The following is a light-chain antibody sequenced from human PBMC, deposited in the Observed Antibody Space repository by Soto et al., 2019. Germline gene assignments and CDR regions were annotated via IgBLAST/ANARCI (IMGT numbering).Light chain of an antibody. V-gene: IGKV2-28*01. CDR1: HSLLHSNGYNY. CDR2: LGS. CDR3: MQPLQSWT. J-gene: IGKJ1*01. Sequence: VMTQSPLSLPVTPGEPASISCRSSHSLLHSNGYNYLDWYLQKPGQSPQLLIYLGSNRASGVPDRFSGSGSGTDFTLKISRVEAEDVGVYYCMQPLQSWTFGQGTKVDIK.